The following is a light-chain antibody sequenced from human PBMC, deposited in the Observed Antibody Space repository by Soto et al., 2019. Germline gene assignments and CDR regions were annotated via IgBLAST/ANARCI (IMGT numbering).Light chain of an antibody. J-gene: IGLJ2*01. V-gene: IGLV1-44*01. CDR2: NND. Sequence: QSALTQPPSASETPGQTVTISCSGSSSNIGSSPVSWYQKLPGTAPKLLIYNNDQRPSGVPDRFSGSKSGTSASLAVSGLQSEDEAYYYCAAWDDSLNGLVVFGGGTKLTVL. CDR3: AAWDDSLNGLVV. CDR1: SSNIGSSP.